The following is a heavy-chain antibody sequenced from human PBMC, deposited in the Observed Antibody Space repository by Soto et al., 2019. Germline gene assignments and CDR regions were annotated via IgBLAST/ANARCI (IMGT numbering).Heavy chain of an antibody. CDR1: GGSFSGHY. Sequence: NPSETLSLTCAVYGGSFSGHYWSWIRQPPGKGLEWIGSVHYSGNTYYNPSLKSRLTISVDKSKNQFSLNLSSVTAADTAVYYCARQDRVVAEGRWFDPWGQGTLVTVSS. CDR2: VHYSGNT. V-gene: IGHV4-34*01. D-gene: IGHD2-15*01. CDR3: ARQDRVVAEGRWFDP. J-gene: IGHJ5*02.